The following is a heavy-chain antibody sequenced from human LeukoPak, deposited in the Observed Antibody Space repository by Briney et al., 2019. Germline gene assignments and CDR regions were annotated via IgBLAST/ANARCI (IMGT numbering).Heavy chain of an antibody. CDR3: AKGNKVELVGSVDY. CDR2: ISYDGSNK. V-gene: IGHV3-30*18. CDR1: GFTFSSYG. J-gene: IGHJ4*02. D-gene: IGHD1-7*01. Sequence: GGSLRLSCAASGFTFSSYGMHWVRQAPGKGLEWVAVISYDGSNKYYADSVKGRFTISRDNSKNTLYLQMNSLRAEDTAVYYCAKGNKVELVGSVDYWGQGTLVTVSS.